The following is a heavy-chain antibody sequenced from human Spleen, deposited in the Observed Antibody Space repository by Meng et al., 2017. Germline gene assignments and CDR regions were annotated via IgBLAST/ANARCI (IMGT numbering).Heavy chain of an antibody. J-gene: IGHJ6*02. CDR1: GGSISSSSYY. D-gene: IGHD4-17*01. Sequence: SETLSLTCTVSGGSISSSSYYWGWIRQPPGKGLEWIGSIYYTGSTYYNPSLKSRVTISVDTSTNQFSLRLSSVTAADTAVYFCARGYTVTPDFYYYGMDVWGQGTTVTVSS. CDR2: IYYTGST. CDR3: ARGYTVTPDFYYYGMDV. V-gene: IGHV4-39*07.